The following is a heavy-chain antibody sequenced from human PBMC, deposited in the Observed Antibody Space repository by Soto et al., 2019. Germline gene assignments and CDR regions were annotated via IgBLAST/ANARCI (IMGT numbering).Heavy chain of an antibody. V-gene: IGHV5-10-1*01. Sequence: GESLKISCEVSGYTFTTYWITWVRQMPGKGLQWMGMIDPSDSSTDYSPSFQGHVTLSVDRSISTAYLQLSRLKASDTALYFCARRYPYCSSSSRSNMDVWGQGTTVTVSS. J-gene: IGHJ6*02. D-gene: IGHD2-15*01. CDR2: IDPSDSST. CDR1: GYTFTTYW. CDR3: ARRYPYCSSSSRSNMDV.